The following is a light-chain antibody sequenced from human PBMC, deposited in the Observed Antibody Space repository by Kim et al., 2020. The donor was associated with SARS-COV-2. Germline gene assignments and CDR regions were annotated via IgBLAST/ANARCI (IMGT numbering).Light chain of an antibody. Sequence: DFQMTQSPSTLSASVGDRVTITCRASQSVGSGLAWYQQKPGKAPNLLIYEASNLESGVPSRFRGSGFGTEFTLTISSLQPDDFATYSCQQYYHYPSFGQGTKLEI. V-gene: IGKV1-5*03. CDR1: QSVGSG. CDR2: EAS. CDR3: QQYYHYPS. J-gene: IGKJ2*03.